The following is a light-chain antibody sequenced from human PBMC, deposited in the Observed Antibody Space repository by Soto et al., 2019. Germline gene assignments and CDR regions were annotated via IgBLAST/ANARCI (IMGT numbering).Light chain of an antibody. CDR1: QSVTSSY. CDR3: QQYGSSPQT. Sequence: ELVLTQPPGTLSLSPGERATLSCRASQSVTSSYLAWYQQKPGQAPRLLIYGASSRATGIPDRFSGSGSGTDFTLTVSRLQPEDFAVYYCQQYGSSPQTFGQGTKLEIK. CDR2: GAS. V-gene: IGKV3-20*01. J-gene: IGKJ2*01.